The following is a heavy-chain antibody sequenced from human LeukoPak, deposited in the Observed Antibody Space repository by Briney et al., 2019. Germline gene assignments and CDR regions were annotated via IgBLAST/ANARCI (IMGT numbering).Heavy chain of an antibody. J-gene: IGHJ3*02. Sequence: GGSLRLSCAASGFSFSDYILDWVRQAPGKGLEWVGRIRRGTNSYTTEYAASVKGGFIISRDDSQNSLYLHMNSLKTEDTAVYHCTRDGGEGGNSAFDIWGQGTMVTVSS. CDR3: TRDGGEGGNSAFDI. D-gene: IGHD3-16*01. V-gene: IGHV3-72*01. CDR2: IRRGTNSYTT. CDR1: GFSFSDYI.